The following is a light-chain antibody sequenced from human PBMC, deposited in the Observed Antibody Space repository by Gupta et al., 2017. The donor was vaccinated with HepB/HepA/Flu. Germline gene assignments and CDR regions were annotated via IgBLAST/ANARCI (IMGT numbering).Light chain of an antibody. CDR3: EAWDDRVSGPV. CDR2: RNN. CDR1: ASNIGTNH. J-gene: IGLJ2*01. Sequence: QSVLTQPPSASVIPGPGVSISCSVSASNIGTNHVYWYQQLPGTAPKLLIYRNNQRPSGVPDRFSVSKSGTSASLAISGLRSEDEADYYCEAWDDRVSGPVFGGGTKLTVL. V-gene: IGLV1-47*01.